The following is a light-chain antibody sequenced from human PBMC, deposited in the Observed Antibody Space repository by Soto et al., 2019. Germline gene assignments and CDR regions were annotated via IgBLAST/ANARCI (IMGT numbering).Light chain of an antibody. CDR1: QGIRNF. J-gene: IGKJ3*01. Sequence: DIQMTQSPTSLSASVGDRVTITCRASQGIRNFVAWYQQKPGKATKLLIYAASTLQSGVPSRFSGSGSGTDITLTINSLQPEDVATYSCQKYSSVPVFGPGTKVEIK. V-gene: IGKV1-27*01. CDR3: QKYSSVPV. CDR2: AAS.